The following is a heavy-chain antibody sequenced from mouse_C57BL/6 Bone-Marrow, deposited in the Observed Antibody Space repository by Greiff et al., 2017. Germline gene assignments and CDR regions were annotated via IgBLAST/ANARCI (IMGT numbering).Heavy chain of an antibody. Sequence: VQLQQSGGGLVKPGGSLKLSCAASGFTFSDYGMHWVRQAPEKGLEWVAYISSGSSTIYYADTVKGRFTISRDNAKNTLFLQMTSLRSEDTAMYYCARRATVTTSLDYWGQGTTLTVSS. CDR3: ARRATVTTSLDY. J-gene: IGHJ2*01. D-gene: IGHD2-2*01. CDR1: GFTFSDYG. V-gene: IGHV5-17*01. CDR2: ISSGSSTI.